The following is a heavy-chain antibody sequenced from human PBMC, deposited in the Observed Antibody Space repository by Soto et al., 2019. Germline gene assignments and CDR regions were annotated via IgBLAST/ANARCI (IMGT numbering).Heavy chain of an antibody. V-gene: IGHV3-33*01. CDR1: GFTFSSYG. CDR2: IWYDGSNK. CDR3: ARDRGYSGYDSPRYYYGMDV. Sequence: QVQLVESGGGEVQPGRSLRLSCAASGFTFSSYGMHWVRQAPGKGLEWVAVIWYDGSNKWYADSVKGRFTISRDNSKNTLHLQMNSLRAEDTAVYSCARDRGYSGYDSPRYYYGMDVWGQGTTVTVSS. J-gene: IGHJ6*02. D-gene: IGHD5-12*01.